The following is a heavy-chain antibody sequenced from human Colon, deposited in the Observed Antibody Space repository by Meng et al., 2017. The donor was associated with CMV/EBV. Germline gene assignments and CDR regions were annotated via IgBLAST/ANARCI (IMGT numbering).Heavy chain of an antibody. V-gene: IGHV3-48*03. CDR3: TKGLQYSDFWAVDS. D-gene: IGHD3-3*01. CDR1: GFTFSSHE. Sequence: GESLKISCAASGFTFSSHEMNWVRQTPGKGLEWVSYISSSGGHIYYADSVKGRFTISRDNAKNTVYLQMNSLRAEDTAVYYCTKGLQYSDFWAVDSWGQGTLVTVSS. CDR2: ISSSGGHI. J-gene: IGHJ4*02.